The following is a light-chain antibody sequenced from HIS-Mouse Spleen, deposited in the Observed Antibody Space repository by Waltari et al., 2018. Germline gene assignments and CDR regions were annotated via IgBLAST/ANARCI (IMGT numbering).Light chain of an antibody. CDR3: YSTDSSGNHRV. Sequence: SYELTQPPSVSVSPGQTARITCSGDALPKKYWSQQKSGQAPVLVIYEDSKRPSGIPERFSGSSSGTMATLTISGAQVEDEADYYCYSTDSSGNHRVFGGGTKLTVL. CDR2: EDS. CDR1: ALPKKY. V-gene: IGLV3-10*01. J-gene: IGLJ2*01.